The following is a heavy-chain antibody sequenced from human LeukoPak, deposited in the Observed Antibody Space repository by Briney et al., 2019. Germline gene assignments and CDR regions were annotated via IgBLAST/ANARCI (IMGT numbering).Heavy chain of an antibody. CDR1: RFTYTRHA. Sequence: GGSLRLSCAASRFTYTRHAMSWVRQAPGKGLEWVSTTGLESVHTLCADSVQGRFTVSRDNSRNTLDLQMDNLTVDDTAIYYCVRGDDIGKHPTRAYYFDIWGQGTLVSVSS. D-gene: IGHD3-10*01. CDR2: TGLESVHT. CDR3: VRGDDIGKHPTRAYYFDI. V-gene: IGHV3-23*01. J-gene: IGHJ4*02.